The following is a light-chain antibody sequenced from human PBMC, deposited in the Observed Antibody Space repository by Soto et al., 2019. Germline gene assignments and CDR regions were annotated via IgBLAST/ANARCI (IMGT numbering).Light chain of an antibody. CDR3: KLYDGSELT. J-gene: IGKJ3*01. CDR2: AAS. CDR1: QSVSSSL. Sequence: EIVLTQSPDTLSLSPGERATLSCRASQSVSSSLLGCYQQKPGQAPRPLISAASSRATGIPDRFSGSGTGTQFTLTISRREPDDFSLYYCKLYDGSELTFGPGTKVDRK. V-gene: IGKV3-20*01.